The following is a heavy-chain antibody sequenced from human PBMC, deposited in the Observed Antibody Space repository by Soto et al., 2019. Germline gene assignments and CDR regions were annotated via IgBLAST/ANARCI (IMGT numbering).Heavy chain of an antibody. V-gene: IGHV1-69*01. Sequence: QVQLVQSGAEVKKPGSSVKVSCKASGGTFSSYAISWVRQAPGQGLEWMGGIIPIFGTANYAQKFQGRVTITADESTSTAYMELSSLRSEDTAVYYCARRGYSYDHYCYYGMDVWGQGTTVTVSS. CDR1: GGTFSSYA. CDR3: ARRGYSYDHYCYYGMDV. CDR2: IIPIFGTA. J-gene: IGHJ6*02. D-gene: IGHD5-18*01.